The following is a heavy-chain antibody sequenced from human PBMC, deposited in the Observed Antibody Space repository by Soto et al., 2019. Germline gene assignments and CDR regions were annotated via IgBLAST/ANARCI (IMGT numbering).Heavy chain of an antibody. J-gene: IGHJ4*02. CDR2: ISSSSSYI. CDR1: GFTFSSYS. CDR3: ARGWPYGDYLDY. Sequence: PVGSLRLSCAASGFTFSSYSMNWVRQAPGKGLEWVSSISSSSSYIYYADSVKGRFTISRDNAKKSLYIQMNSLRAEDTAVYYCARGWPYGDYLDYWGQGTLVTVSS. V-gene: IGHV3-21*01. D-gene: IGHD4-17*01.